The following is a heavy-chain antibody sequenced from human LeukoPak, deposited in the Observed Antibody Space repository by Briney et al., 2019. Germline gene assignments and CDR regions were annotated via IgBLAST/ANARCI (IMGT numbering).Heavy chain of an antibody. D-gene: IGHD1-26*01. CDR2: ISWNSGSI. Sequence: GGSLRLSCAASGFTFDDYAMHWVRQAPGKGLECVSGISWNSGSIGYADSVKGRFTISRDNAKNSLYLQMNSLRAEDTALYYCAKDSHIIVGASSSFDYWGQGTPVTVSS. V-gene: IGHV3-9*01. CDR3: AKDSHIIVGASSSFDY. CDR1: GFTFDDYA. J-gene: IGHJ4*02.